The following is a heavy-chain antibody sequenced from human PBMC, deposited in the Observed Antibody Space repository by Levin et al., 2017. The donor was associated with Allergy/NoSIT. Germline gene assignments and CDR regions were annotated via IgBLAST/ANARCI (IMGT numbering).Heavy chain of an antibody. CDR3: ARDPGGYDY. CDR1: GFTLGNYW. CDR2: IKQDGDEK. D-gene: IGHD4-23*01. Sequence: GGSLRLSCAASGFTLGNYWMSWVRQAPGKGLEWVASIKQDGDEKYYVDSVKGRFTISRDNAKNSLYLQMNNLRAEDAAVYYCARDPGGYDYWGQGTLVTASS. J-gene: IGHJ4*02. V-gene: IGHV3-7*01.